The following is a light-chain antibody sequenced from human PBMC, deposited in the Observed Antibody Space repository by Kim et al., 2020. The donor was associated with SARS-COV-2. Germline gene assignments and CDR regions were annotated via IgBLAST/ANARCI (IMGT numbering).Light chain of an antibody. V-gene: IGKV1-33*01. CDR1: QDISKF. J-gene: IGKJ4*01. CDR3: QQYDNLPVT. CDR2: DAS. Sequence: DIQMTQSPSSLSASVGDRVTITCQASQDISKFLNWFQQKPGKAPKLLIYDASNLETGVPSRFSGSGSATDFTFTISSLQPEGIATYYCQQYDNLPVTLGGGTKVDIK.